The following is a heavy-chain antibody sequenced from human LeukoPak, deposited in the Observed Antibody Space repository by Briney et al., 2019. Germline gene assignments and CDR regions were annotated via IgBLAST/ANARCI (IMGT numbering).Heavy chain of an antibody. D-gene: IGHD3-16*01. Sequence: GGSLRLSCAASGFAFSSYGMHWVRQAPGKGLEWVAVIWYDGSNKYYADSVKGRFTISRDNSKNTLYLQMNSLRAEDTAVYYCARGTSYASYFDYWGQGTLVTVSS. J-gene: IGHJ4*02. CDR3: ARGTSYASYFDY. CDR1: GFAFSSYG. V-gene: IGHV3-33*01. CDR2: IWYDGSNK.